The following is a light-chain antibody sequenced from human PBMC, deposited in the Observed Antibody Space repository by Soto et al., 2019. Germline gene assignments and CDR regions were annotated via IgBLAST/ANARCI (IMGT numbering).Light chain of an antibody. J-gene: IGKJ1*01. CDR1: QSISNW. CDR2: KAS. CDR3: QRYDSLRT. Sequence: DIPMTQSPSTLSASVGDRVTITCRASQSISNWLAWYQQKPGKVPKLLIYKASTLESGVPSRFSGSASGTEFTLTISSLQPDDFATYYCQRYDSLRTFGQGTTVEIK. V-gene: IGKV1-5*03.